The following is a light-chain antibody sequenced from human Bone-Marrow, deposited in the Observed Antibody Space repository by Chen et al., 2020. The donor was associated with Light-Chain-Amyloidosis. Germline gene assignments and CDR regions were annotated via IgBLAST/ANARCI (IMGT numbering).Light chain of an antibody. J-gene: IGLJ2*01. V-gene: IGLV3-25*03. CDR1: DLPTKY. CDR2: GDT. CDR3: QSADSSGTYEVI. Sequence: SYELTQPPSVSVSPGQTARITCSGDDLPTKYAYWYQQKPGQAPVLVIHGDTERPSGISERFSGSSSGTTPTLNISGVQAEDEADYHCQSADSSGTYEVIFGGGTKLTVL.